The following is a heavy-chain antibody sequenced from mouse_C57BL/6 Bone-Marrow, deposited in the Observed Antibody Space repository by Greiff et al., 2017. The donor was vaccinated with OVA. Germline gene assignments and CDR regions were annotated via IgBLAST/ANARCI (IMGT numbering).Heavy chain of an antibody. CDR2: IWRGGST. J-gene: IGHJ1*03. V-gene: IGHV2-5*01. CDR1: GFSLTRYG. CDR3: AKSFHYYGRHWYFDV. D-gene: IGHD1-1*01. Sequence: QVHVKQSGPGLVQPSQSLSITCTVSGFSLTRYGVHWVRQSPGKGLEWLGVIWRGGSTDYNAAFMSRLSITKDNSKSQVFFKMNSLQADDTAIYYCAKSFHYYGRHWYFDVWGTGTTVTVSS.